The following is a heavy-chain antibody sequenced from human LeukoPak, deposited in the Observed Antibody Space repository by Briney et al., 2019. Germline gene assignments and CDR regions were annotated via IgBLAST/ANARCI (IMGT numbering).Heavy chain of an antibody. CDR3: AREGYYGAGSPPSLYFAS. CDR2: ISSSSSYI. D-gene: IGHD3-10*01. Sequence: GGSLRLSCAASGFTFSSYSMNWVRQAPGKGLEWVSSISSSSSYIYYADSVKGRFTISRDNSKNTLYLQMNSLRPEDAAIYYCAREGYYGAGSPPSLYFASWGEGNLVTVSP. CDR1: GFTFSSYS. V-gene: IGHV3-21*01. J-gene: IGHJ4*02.